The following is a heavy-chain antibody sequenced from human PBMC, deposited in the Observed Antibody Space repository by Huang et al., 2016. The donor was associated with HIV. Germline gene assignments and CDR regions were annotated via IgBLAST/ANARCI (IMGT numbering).Heavy chain of an antibody. J-gene: IGHJ5*02. CDR3: ARRKLGEHNWFDP. CDR1: GGSISSSSYY. V-gene: IGHV4-39*01. Sequence: QLQLQESGPGLVKPSETLSLTCTVSGGSISSSSYYWGWIRQPPGKGLEWIGSIDYSGSTYYNPSLKSRVTISVDTSKNQFSLKLSSVTAADTAVYYCARRKLGEHNWFDPWGQGTLVTVSS. CDR2: IDYSGST. D-gene: IGHD1-26*01.